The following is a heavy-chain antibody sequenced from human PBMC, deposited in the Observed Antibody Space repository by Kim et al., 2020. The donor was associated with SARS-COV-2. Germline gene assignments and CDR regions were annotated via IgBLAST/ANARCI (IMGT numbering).Heavy chain of an antibody. CDR1: GFTFSSYA. CDR2: ISGSGDST. J-gene: IGHJ4*02. D-gene: IGHD4-17*01. CDR3: AKDRCHGDYCRGDY. Sequence: GGSLRLSCAASGFTFSSYAMNWVRQAPGKGLEWVSAISGSGDSTYYGDSVKGRFTISRDNSKNTLYLLMNSLRAEDTAVYYCAKDRCHGDYCRGDYWGRGALVTVSS. V-gene: IGHV3-23*01.